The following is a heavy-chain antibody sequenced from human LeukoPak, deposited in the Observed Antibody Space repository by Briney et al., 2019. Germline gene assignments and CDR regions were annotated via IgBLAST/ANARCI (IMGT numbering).Heavy chain of an antibody. CDR3: ARDKGGSGSYLH. CDR1: GYPISSGYY. J-gene: IGHJ4*02. D-gene: IGHD3-10*01. V-gene: IGHV4-38-2*02. Sequence: PSETLSLTCTVSGYPISSGYYWAWIRPPPGKGLEWIGSIYHNGSTYYNPSLKSRVTIPVDTSKNQLSLKLSSVTAADTAVYYCARDKGGSGSYLHWGQGTLVTVSS. CDR2: IYHNGST.